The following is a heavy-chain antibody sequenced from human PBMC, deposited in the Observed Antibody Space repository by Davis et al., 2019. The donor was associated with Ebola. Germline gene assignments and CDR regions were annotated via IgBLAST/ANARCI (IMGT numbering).Heavy chain of an antibody. D-gene: IGHD3-10*01. CDR1: AGSLSANY. Sequence: MPSETLSLTCAVSAGSLSANYWSWIRHSPGKGLQWIGEINHRGRSNYNPSLKRRVTISVDTSNNQFSLKVISVTAADTAVYFCARESSEYYYAVDVWGTGTTVTVSS. CDR3: ARESSEYYYAVDV. J-gene: IGHJ6*04. V-gene: IGHV4-34*01. CDR2: INHRGRS.